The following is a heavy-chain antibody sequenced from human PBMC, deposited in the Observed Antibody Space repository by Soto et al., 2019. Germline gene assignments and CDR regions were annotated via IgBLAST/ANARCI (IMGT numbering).Heavy chain of an antibody. J-gene: IGHJ6*02. V-gene: IGHV1-58*02. CDR3: AADPPDFYYAMDV. CDR1: GGTFSSYA. Sequence: ASVKVSCKASGGTFSSYAISWVRQAPGQRLEWIGWIVVGSGSTNYAQNFQDRVTITRDVSTGTVYMELSGLRSEDTAVYYCAADPPDFYYAMDVWGQGTTVTVSS. CDR2: IVVGSGST.